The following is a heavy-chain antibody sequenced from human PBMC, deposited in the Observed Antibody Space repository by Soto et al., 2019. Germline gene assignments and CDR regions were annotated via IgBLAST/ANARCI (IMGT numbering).Heavy chain of an antibody. CDR2: INVYNAKT. D-gene: IGHD3-16*01. CDR3: ARDGFGYYGMDV. V-gene: IGHV1-18*01. J-gene: IGHJ6*02. CDR1: GYTFNNYG. Sequence: QVQLVQSGTEMKKPGASVKVSCKASGYTFNNYGVSWVRQAPGQGLEWMGWINVYNAKTSYAQKVQGRVTMTTDTSTNTAYMELRSLRSDDTAVYYCARDGFGYYGMDVWGQGTTVTVS.